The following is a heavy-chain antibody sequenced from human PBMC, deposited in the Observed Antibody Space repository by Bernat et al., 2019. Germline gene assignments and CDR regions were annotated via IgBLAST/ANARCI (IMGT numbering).Heavy chain of an antibody. D-gene: IGHD6-19*01. CDR2: ISGSGGST. CDR1: GFIFISYA. J-gene: IGHJ3*02. CDR3: AKAPSGQWLSEI. Sequence: EVQLLESGGGLVQPGGSLRLSCAASGFIFISYAMSWVRQAPGKGLEWVSTISGSGGSTYYADSVKGRFTISRDNSKNTLYLQMNSLSAEDTAVYYCAKAPSGQWLSEIRGQGTKVTVSS. V-gene: IGHV3-23*01.